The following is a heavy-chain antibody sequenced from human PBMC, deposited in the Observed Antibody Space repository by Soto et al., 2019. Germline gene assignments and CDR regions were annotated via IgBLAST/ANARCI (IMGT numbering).Heavy chain of an antibody. D-gene: IGHD3-10*01. Sequence: ASVKVSCKASGYTFTSYGISWVRQAPGQGLEWMEWISAYNGNTNYAQKLQGRVTMTTDTSTSTAYKELRSLRSDDTALYYCARDFGLLWFGELFLGHPPHYYGMDVWGQGTTVTVSS. CDR1: GYTFTSYG. J-gene: IGHJ6*02. CDR3: ARDFGLLWFGELFLGHPPHYYGMDV. V-gene: IGHV1-18*01. CDR2: ISAYNGNT.